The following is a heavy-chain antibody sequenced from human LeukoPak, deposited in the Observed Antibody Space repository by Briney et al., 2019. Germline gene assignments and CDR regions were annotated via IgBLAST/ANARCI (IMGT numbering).Heavy chain of an antibody. V-gene: IGHV5-51*01. CDR3: ARPPPAYCSSTSCSNDAFDI. CDR2: XYPGDSDT. D-gene: IGHD2-2*01. Sequence: XGLEXXXXXYPGDSDTRYSPSFQGQVTISADKSISTAYLQWSSLKASDTAMYYCARPPPAYCSSTSCSNDAFDIWGQGTMVTVPS. J-gene: IGHJ3*02.